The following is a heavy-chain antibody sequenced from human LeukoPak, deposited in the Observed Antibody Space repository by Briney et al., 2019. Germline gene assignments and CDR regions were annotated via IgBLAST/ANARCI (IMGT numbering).Heavy chain of an antibody. CDR3: ARDVGCSSTSCYKVGAFDI. J-gene: IGHJ3*02. CDR1: GGTFSSYA. V-gene: IGHV1-69*06. Sequence: SVKVSCKASGGTFSSYAISWVRQAPGQGLEWMGGIIPIFGTANYAQKFQGRVTITADKSTSTAYMELSSLRSEDTAVYYCARDVGCSSTSCYKVGAFDIWGQGTMVTVSS. D-gene: IGHD2-2*02. CDR2: IIPIFGTA.